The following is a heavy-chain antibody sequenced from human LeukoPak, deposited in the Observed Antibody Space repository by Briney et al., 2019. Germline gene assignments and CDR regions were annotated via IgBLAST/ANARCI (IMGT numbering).Heavy chain of an antibody. Sequence: ASVKVSCKASGGTFSSYAISWVRQAPGQGLEWMGGIIPIFGTANYAQKFQGRVTITADESTSTAYMELSSLRSEDTAVYYCARTALAYCGGDCRSPFDYWGQGTLVTVSS. CDR2: IIPIFGTA. D-gene: IGHD2-21*02. V-gene: IGHV1-69*13. CDR1: GGTFSSYA. CDR3: ARTALAYCGGDCRSPFDY. J-gene: IGHJ4*02.